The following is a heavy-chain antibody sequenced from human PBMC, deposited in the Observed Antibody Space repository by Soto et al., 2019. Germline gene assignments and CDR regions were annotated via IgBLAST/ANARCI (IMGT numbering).Heavy chain of an antibody. CDR2: IIPIFGTA. CDR3: AAAYSSGWYYYYGMDV. D-gene: IGHD6-19*01. V-gene: IGHV1-69*13. Sequence: ASVKVSCKASGGTFSSYAISWVRQAPGQGLEWMGGIIPIFGTANYAQKFQGRVTITADESTSTAYMELSSLRSEDTAVYYCAAAYSSGWYYYYGMDVWGQGTTVTVSS. CDR1: GGTFSSYA. J-gene: IGHJ6*02.